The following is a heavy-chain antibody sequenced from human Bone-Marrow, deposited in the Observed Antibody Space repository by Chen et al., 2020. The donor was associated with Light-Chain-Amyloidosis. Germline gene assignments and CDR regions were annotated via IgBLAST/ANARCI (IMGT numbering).Heavy chain of an antibody. CDR2: ISRTGAT. J-gene: IGHJ4*02. D-gene: IGHD5-18*01. Sequence: RLQMQESGPGLEKPSETLSLSYTVSGDSTRSTLYYWHWLRQSTGRGLEWIGRISRTGATSYKPSLGSRVTISLDTSKNSYSVDVTSVTAADTAVYYCARGESVYRNGNDFFYEWGQGTLVTASS. V-gene: IGHV4-39*06. CDR3: ARGESVYRNGNDFFYE. CDR1: GDSTRSTLYY.